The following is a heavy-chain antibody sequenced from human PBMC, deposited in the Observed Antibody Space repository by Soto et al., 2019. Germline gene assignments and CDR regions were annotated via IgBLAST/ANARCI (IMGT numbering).Heavy chain of an antibody. V-gene: IGHV4-34*01. J-gene: IGHJ3*02. CDR1: GGSFSGYY. CDR2: INHSGST. CDR3: ARGNGSGDIVVVPAAIRNAFDI. D-gene: IGHD2-2*02. Sequence: SETLSLTCAVYGGSFSGYYLSWIRQPPGKGLEWIGEINHSGSTNYNPSLKSRVPISVDTSKNQFSLKLSSVTAADTAVYYCARGNGSGDIVVVPAAIRNAFDIWGQGTMVTVSS.